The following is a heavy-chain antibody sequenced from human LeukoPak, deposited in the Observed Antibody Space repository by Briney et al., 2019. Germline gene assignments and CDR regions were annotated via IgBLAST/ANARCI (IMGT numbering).Heavy chain of an antibody. D-gene: IGHD5-18*01. CDR1: GFTFYSYG. CDR2: ISSSSSYI. CDR3: ARGGYSYGIDY. Sequence: PGGSLRLSCAASGFTFYSYGMNWVRQAPGKGLEWVSSISSSSSYIYYADSVKGRFTISRDNAKNTLYLQMNSLRAEDTAVYYCARGGYSYGIDYWGQGTLVTVSS. V-gene: IGHV3-21*01. J-gene: IGHJ4*02.